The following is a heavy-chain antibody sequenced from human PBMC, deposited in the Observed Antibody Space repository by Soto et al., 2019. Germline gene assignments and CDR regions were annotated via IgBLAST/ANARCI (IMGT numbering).Heavy chain of an antibody. Sequence: QVQLQESGPGLVKPSQTLSLTCTVSGGSISSGGYYWSWIRQHPGKGLEWIVYIYYSGSTYYNPSLKSRVTISLDTSKNQFSLKLSSVTAADTAVYYCARGRYSSSSHWFDPWGQGTLVTVSS. J-gene: IGHJ5*02. CDR1: GGSISSGGYY. V-gene: IGHV4-31*03. CDR3: ARGRYSSSSHWFDP. CDR2: IYYSGST. D-gene: IGHD6-6*01.